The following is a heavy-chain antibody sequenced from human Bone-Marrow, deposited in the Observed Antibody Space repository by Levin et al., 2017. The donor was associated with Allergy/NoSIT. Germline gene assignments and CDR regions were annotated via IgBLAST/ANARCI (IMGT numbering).Heavy chain of an antibody. Sequence: MAGGSLRLSCAASGFTFSSYSMNWVRQAPGRGLEWVSSISSSSTYTYYADSVKGRFTISRDNAKNSLYLQMNSLRAEDTAVYYCAGGAEFHCGGGCWFDPWGQGTLVTVSS. CDR3: AGGAEFHCGGGCWFDP. V-gene: IGHV3-21*01. CDR2: ISSSSTYT. J-gene: IGHJ5*02. CDR1: GFTFSSYS. D-gene: IGHD2-21*02.